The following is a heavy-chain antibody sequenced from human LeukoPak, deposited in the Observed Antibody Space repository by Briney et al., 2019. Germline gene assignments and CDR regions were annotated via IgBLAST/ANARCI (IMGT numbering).Heavy chain of an antibody. D-gene: IGHD3-16*02. J-gene: IGHJ6*02. V-gene: IGHV3-23*01. CDR1: GFTFSGYV. CDR2: IAGRGGDTYYDT. Sequence: PGGSLRLSCAASGFTFSGYVMSWVRQAPGKGLEWVSSIAGRGGDTYYDTYYADSVKGRFTISRDNSKNTLYLQMNSLRAEDTAVYYCARDSPGWGSYPRRSYYYGMDVWGQGTTVTVSS. CDR3: ARDSPGWGSYPRRSYYYGMDV.